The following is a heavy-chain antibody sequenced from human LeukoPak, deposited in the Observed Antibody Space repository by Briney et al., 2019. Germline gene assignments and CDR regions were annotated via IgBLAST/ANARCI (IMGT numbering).Heavy chain of an antibody. Sequence: SETLSLTCTVSGGSISSGGYYWSWIRQHPGKGLEWIGYIYHSGSTSYNPSLKSRVTISVDTSKNQFSLKLSPVTAADTAVYYCARDGGYGSGTYRFDYWGQGTLVTVSS. CDR1: GGSISSGGYY. CDR3: ARDGGYGSGTYRFDY. J-gene: IGHJ4*02. D-gene: IGHD3-10*01. V-gene: IGHV4-31*03. CDR2: IYHSGST.